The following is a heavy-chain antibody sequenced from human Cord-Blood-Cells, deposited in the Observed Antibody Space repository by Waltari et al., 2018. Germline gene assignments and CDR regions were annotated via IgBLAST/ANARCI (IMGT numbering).Heavy chain of an antibody. Sequence: QVQLQESGPGLVKPSETLSLTCTASGGSISSYYWSWIRPPAGKGLEWIGRIYTSGSTNYNPSLKSRVTMSVDTSKNQFSLKLSSVTAADTAVYYCARGITMVRGVTGWFDPWGQGTLVTVSS. J-gene: IGHJ5*02. V-gene: IGHV4-4*07. CDR1: GGSISSYY. D-gene: IGHD3-10*01. CDR2: IYTSGST. CDR3: ARGITMVRGVTGWFDP.